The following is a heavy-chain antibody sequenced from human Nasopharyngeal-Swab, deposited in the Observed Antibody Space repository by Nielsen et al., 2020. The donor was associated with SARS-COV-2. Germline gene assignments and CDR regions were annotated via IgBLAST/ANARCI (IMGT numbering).Heavy chain of an antibody. CDR3: ARDPEFRPPYYYYGMDV. Sequence: ASVKVSCKASGYTFTSYAMNWVRQAPGQGLEWMGWINTNTGTPTYAQGFTGRFVFSLDTSVSTAYLHISSLKAEDTAVYYCARDPEFRPPYYYYGMDVWGQGTTVTVSS. V-gene: IGHV7-4-1*02. CDR1: GYTFTSYA. D-gene: IGHD3-10*01. CDR2: INTNTGTP. J-gene: IGHJ6*02.